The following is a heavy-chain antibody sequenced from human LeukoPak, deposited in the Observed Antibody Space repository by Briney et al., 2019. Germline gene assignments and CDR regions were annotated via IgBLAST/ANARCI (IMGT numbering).Heavy chain of an antibody. CDR2: ISSSGSTI. D-gene: IGHD5-24*01. Sequence: GGSLRLSCAASGFTFSDYYMSWIRQAPGKGLEWVSYISSSGSTIYYADSVKGRFTISRDNAKNSLYLQMNSLRAEDTAVYYCARDPNRQRWLQVGAFDIWGQGTMVTVSS. V-gene: IGHV3-11*01. CDR3: ARDPNRQRWLQVGAFDI. J-gene: IGHJ3*02. CDR1: GFTFSDYY.